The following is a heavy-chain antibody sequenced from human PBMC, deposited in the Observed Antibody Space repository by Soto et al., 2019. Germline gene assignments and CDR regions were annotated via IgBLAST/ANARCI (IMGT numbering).Heavy chain of an antibody. Sequence: QVQLQESGPGLVKPSETLSLTCTVSGGSFKSGRYSWSWIRQPPGKGLEWIGYVYHTGRTSYNPSLKSRVSISRDTSKNQFSLNLDSVTAADTAVYFCARDFAYFDSWGQGTLVTVSS. CDR3: ARDFAYFDS. CDR2: VYHTGRT. D-gene: IGHD3-3*01. J-gene: IGHJ4*02. V-gene: IGHV4-61*01. CDR1: GGSFKSGRYS.